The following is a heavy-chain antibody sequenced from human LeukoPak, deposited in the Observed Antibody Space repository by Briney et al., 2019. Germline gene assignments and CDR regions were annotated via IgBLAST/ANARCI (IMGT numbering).Heavy chain of an antibody. V-gene: IGHV1-18*01. CDR1: GYTFTSYG. CDR3: ARGPLWFGEFYYFDY. D-gene: IGHD3-10*01. Sequence: GAPVKLSCNASGYTFTSYGISWVRQAPRQGLGWMGWISAYNGNTNYAQKVEGRVTMNTDTSTSAAYMELRSLRSDDTAVFYCARGPLWFGEFYYFDYWGQGTLVTVSS. CDR2: ISAYNGNT. J-gene: IGHJ4*02.